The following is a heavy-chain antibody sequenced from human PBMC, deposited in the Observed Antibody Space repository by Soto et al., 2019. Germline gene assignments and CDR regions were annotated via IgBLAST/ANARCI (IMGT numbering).Heavy chain of an antibody. CDR1: GFTFSSYW. V-gene: IGHV3-74*01. CDR3: ARLSYGSSSGANFDY. CDR2: INSDGSST. Sequence: CSLRLSSAASGFTFSSYWMHWVRQAPGKGLVWVSRINSDGSSTSYADSVKGRFTISRDNAKNTLYLQMNSLRAEDTAVYYCARLSYGSSSGANFDYWGQGTLVTVSS. D-gene: IGHD6-6*01. J-gene: IGHJ4*02.